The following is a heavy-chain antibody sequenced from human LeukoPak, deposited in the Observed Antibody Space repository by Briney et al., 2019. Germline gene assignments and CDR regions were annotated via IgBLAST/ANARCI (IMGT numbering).Heavy chain of an antibody. CDR3: AKDWDHDAFDI. CDR1: EFSVGSNY. V-gene: IGHV3-66*01. Sequence: GGSLRLSCAASEFSVGSNYMTWVRQAPGKGLEWVSLIYSGGSTYYADSVKGRFTISRDNSKNTLYLQMNSPRAEDTAVYYCAKDWDHDAFDIWGQGTMVTVSS. D-gene: IGHD1-26*01. CDR2: IYSGGST. J-gene: IGHJ3*02.